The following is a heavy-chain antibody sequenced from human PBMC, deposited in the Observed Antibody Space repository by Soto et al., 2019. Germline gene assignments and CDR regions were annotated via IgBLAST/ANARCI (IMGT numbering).Heavy chain of an antibody. V-gene: IGHV1-69*01. J-gene: IGHJ6*02. D-gene: IGHD6-13*01. CDR1: GGTFSSYA. CDR2: IIPIFGTA. Sequence: QVQLVQSGAEVKKPGSSVKVSCKASGGTFSSYAISWVRQAPGQGLEWMGGIIPIFGTANYAQKFQGRVTITADESTSTAYMELSSLGSEDTAVYYCARETYSSSPTGPYYYYYGMDVWGQGTTVTVSS. CDR3: ARETYSSSPTGPYYYYYGMDV.